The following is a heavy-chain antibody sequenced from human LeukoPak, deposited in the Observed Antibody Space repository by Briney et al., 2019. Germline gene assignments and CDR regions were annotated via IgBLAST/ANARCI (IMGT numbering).Heavy chain of an antibody. CDR1: GFSLNSTGES. Sequence: SGPTLVKPTQTLTVTCTFSGFSLNSTGESVGWIRQPPGKALEWLALIYWDDDKRYNPSLKSRLALTKDTSKNQVILTMTDMDPVDTATFYCAHRRQYSNYCFDYWGQGTLVTVSS. D-gene: IGHD4-11*01. J-gene: IGHJ4*02. CDR3: AHRRQYSNYCFDY. CDR2: IYWDDDK. V-gene: IGHV2-5*02.